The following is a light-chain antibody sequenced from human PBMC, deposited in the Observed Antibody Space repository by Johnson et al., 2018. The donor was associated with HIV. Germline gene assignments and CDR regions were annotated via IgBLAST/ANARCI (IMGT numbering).Light chain of an antibody. Sequence: QLVLSQPPSVSAAPGQKVTISCSGSSSNIGNNYVSWYQQLPGTAPKLLIYENNKRPSGIPDRFSGSKSGTSATLGITGLQTGDEADYYCGTWDSSLSVFYVFGTGTKVTVL. CDR2: ENN. CDR1: SSNIGNNY. J-gene: IGLJ1*01. V-gene: IGLV1-51*02. CDR3: GTWDSSLSVFYV.